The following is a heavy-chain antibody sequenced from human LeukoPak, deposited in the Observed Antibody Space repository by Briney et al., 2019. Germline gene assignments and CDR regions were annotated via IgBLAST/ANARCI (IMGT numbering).Heavy chain of an antibody. D-gene: IGHD5-18*01. Sequence: PSETLSLTCTVSGGSISTGGYYWTWIRQHPGKGLEWIGYIYNSGTTYYNPSLESRVTISGDTSKNHFSLKLNSVTAADTAVYYCARTAGWSYGFDYWGQGTLVTVSS. V-gene: IGHV4-31*03. CDR1: GGSISTGGYY. CDR3: ARTAGWSYGFDY. CDR2: IYNSGTT. J-gene: IGHJ4*02.